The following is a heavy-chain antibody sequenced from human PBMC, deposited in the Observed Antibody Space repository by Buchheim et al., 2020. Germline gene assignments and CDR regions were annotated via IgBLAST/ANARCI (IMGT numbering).Heavy chain of an antibody. CDR3: ATKYYDILTGYYNFSY. CDR2: INHSGST. J-gene: IGHJ4*02. Sequence: QVQLQQWGAGLLKPSETLSLTCAVYGGSFSGYYWSWIRQPPGKGLEWIGEINHSGSTNYNPSLKSRVTIPVDRSKNQFSLKLSSVTAADTAVYYCATKYYDILTGYYNFSYWDQGTL. V-gene: IGHV4-34*01. D-gene: IGHD3-9*01. CDR1: GGSFSGYY.